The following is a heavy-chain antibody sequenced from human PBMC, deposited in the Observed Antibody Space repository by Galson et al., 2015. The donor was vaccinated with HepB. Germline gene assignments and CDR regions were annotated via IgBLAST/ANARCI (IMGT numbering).Heavy chain of an antibody. CDR1: GFTFSSYA. CDR3: AKETLSLGYCSGGSCYSDY. Sequence: SLRLSCAASGFTFSSYAMSWVRQAPGKGLEWVSAISGSGGSTYYADSVKGRFTISRDNSKNTLYLQMNSLRAEDTAVYYCAKETLSLGYCSGGSCYSDYWGQGTLVTVSS. CDR2: ISGSGGST. J-gene: IGHJ4*02. D-gene: IGHD2-15*01. V-gene: IGHV3-23*01.